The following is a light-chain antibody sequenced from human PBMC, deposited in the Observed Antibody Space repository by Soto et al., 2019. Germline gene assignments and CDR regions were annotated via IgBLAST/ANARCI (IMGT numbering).Light chain of an antibody. V-gene: IGKV3-15*01. CDR3: QRYNDWPLT. Sequence: EIVLTQSPATLSLSPGETATLSCRASQTVSSYLAWYQQKPGQAPRLLIYNAFTRATGVPARFSGSGSGTDFTLTINSLQSEDFAVYYCQRYNDWPLTFGGGTKVDIK. J-gene: IGKJ4*01. CDR1: QTVSSY. CDR2: NAF.